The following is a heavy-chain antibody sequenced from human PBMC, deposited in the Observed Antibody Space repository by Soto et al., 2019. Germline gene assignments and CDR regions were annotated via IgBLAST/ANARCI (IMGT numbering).Heavy chain of an antibody. V-gene: IGHV3-7*05. CDR3: ARLPPWAGTGWFDP. J-gene: IGHJ5*02. CDR1: GFTFSSYW. CDR2: IKQDGSEK. Sequence: GGSLRLSCAASGFTFSSYWMSWVRQAPGKGLEWVANIKQDGSEKYYVDSVKGRFTISRDNAKNSLYLQMNSLRAEDTAVYYCARLPPWAGTGWFDPWGQGTLVTVSS. D-gene: IGHD6-19*01.